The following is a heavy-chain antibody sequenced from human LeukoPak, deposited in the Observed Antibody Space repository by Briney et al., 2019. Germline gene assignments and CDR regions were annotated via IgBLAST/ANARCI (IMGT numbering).Heavy chain of an antibody. CDR2: IYPGDSDT. CDR1: GYSFNDYW. Sequence: GESLKISCKGSGYSFNDYWVGWVRQMPGKGLEWMEIIYPGDSDTRYSPSFQGQVTISADKSISTAYLQWSSLKASDTAMYYCARARHYGSGSYYPFDYWGQGILVTVSS. CDR3: ARARHYGSGSYYPFDY. J-gene: IGHJ4*02. D-gene: IGHD3-10*01. V-gene: IGHV5-51*01.